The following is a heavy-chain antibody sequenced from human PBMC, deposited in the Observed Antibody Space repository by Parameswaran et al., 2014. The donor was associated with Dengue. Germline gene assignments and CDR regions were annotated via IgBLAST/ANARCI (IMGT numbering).Heavy chain of an antibody. V-gene: IGHV4-39*01. D-gene: IGHD3-9*01. J-gene: IGHJ5*02. Sequence: WIRQPPGKGLEWIATIFYSGATYYNPSLKSRVTILKDTSKNQVSLRMTSVTAADTAVYYCAGETLRHFDWLSLRSGWFDPWGPGTLVTVSS. CDR3: AGETLRHFDWLSLRSGWFDP. CDR2: IFYSGAT.